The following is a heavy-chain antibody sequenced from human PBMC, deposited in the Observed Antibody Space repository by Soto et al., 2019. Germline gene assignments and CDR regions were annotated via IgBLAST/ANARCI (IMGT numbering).Heavy chain of an antibody. Sequence: GGSLRLSCAASGFTFSSYAMHWVRQAPGKGLEWVAVISYDGSNKYYADSVKGRFTISRDNSKNTLYLQMNSLRAEDTAVYYCARDSDYETHYFDYWGQGTLVTVSS. V-gene: IGHV3-30-3*01. J-gene: IGHJ4*02. CDR2: ISYDGSNK. D-gene: IGHD4-17*01. CDR1: GFTFSSYA. CDR3: ARDSDYETHYFDY.